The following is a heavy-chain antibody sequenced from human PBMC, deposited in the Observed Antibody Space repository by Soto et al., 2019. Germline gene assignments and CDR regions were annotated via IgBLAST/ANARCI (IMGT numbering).Heavy chain of an antibody. CDR2: ISSSGSTI. J-gene: IGHJ4*02. CDR1: GFTFSSYE. V-gene: IGHV3-48*03. CDR3: ARREPGDFWSGYPDY. D-gene: IGHD3-3*01. Sequence: VGSLRLSCAASGFTFSSYEMNWVRQAPGKGLEWVSYISSSGSTIYYAGSVKGRFTISRDNAKNSLYLQMNSLRAEDTAVYYCARREPGDFWSGYPDYWGQGTLVTVSS.